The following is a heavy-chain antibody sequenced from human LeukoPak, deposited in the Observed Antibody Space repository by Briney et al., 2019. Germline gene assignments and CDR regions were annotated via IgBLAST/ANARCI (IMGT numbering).Heavy chain of an antibody. J-gene: IGHJ5*02. V-gene: IGHV3-23*01. D-gene: IGHD6-6*01. CDR1: GFTFSSYA. CDR3: AKDRIASPPQGRFDP. Sequence: PGGSLRLSCAASGFTFSSYAMSWVRQAPGKGLEWVSAISGSGDSTYYADSVKGRFTISRDNSQNTLYLQMNSLGAEDTAIYYCAKDRIASPPQGRFDPWGQGTLVTVSS. CDR2: ISGSGDST.